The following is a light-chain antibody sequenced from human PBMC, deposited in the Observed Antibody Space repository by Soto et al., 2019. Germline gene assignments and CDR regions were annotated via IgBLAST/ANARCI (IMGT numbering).Light chain of an antibody. CDR1: QSFRGL. CDR3: QQYYNWPRT. CDR2: DAY. V-gene: IGKV3-11*01. Sequence: EVVLTQSPVTLSLSPGERATLSCRASQSFRGLLAWYQQKPGQAPRLLIYDAYNRATGIPARFSGSGSGTEFTLTINSLQAEDCAVYYCQQYYNWPRTFGQGTRLEIK. J-gene: IGKJ5*01.